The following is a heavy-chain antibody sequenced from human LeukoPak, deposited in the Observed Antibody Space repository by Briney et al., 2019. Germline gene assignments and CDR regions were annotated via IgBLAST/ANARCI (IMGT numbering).Heavy chain of an antibody. J-gene: IGHJ4*02. D-gene: IGHD6-19*01. CDR1: GFAFSDYW. Sequence: PGGSLRLSCAASGFAFSDYWMNWVRQAPGKGLEWVANINQYGSEKYYVDSVKGRFTVSRDNAQNSFFLQMNSLRAEDTAVYYCARDLPGYSSGWYSGYWGQGTLVTVSS. CDR3: ARDLPGYSSGWYSGY. CDR2: INQYGSEK. V-gene: IGHV3-7*03.